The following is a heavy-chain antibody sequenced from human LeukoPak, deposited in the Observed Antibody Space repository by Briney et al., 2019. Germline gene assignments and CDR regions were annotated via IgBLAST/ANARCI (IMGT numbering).Heavy chain of an antibody. CDR3: ARQGYYDSGGNFDP. V-gene: IGHV4-39*01. CDR2: IYSSGST. D-gene: IGHD3-10*01. CDR1: GGSISSSSSY. J-gene: IGHJ5*02. Sequence: SETLSLTCTVSGGSISSSSSYWGWIRQPPGKGLEWIGSIYSSGSTYYNPSLKSRVTISVDTSKNQFSLKLSSVTASDTAVYYCARQGYYDSGGNFDPWGQGTLVTVSS.